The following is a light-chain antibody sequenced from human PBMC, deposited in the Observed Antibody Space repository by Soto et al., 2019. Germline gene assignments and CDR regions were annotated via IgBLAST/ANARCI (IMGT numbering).Light chain of an antibody. CDR1: QGVTTN. CDR2: DVS. J-gene: IGKJ5*01. V-gene: IGKV3D-15*03. Sequence: MTQRPAILSVSPEERATLSCRAGQGVTTNFAWYQQKSGQSPRLLIYDVSIRATGVPARFSGTGSETGFTLTISVLQSEDSAVYFCQQYNNLLFSFARRTRLEI. CDR3: QQYNNLLFS.